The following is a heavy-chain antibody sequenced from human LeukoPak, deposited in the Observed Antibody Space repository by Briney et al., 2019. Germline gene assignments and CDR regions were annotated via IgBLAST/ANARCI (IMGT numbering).Heavy chain of an antibody. CDR1: GYTFTSYY. J-gene: IGHJ4*02. V-gene: IGHV1-46*01. D-gene: IGHD5-18*01. Sequence: GASVKVSCKASGYTFTSYYMHWVRQAPGQGLEWMGIINPSGGSTSYAQKFQGRVTMTRGTSTSTVYMELSSLRSEDTAVYYCARADTQNTWIQLWALPTGFDYWGQGTLVTVSS. CDR2: INPSGGST. CDR3: ARADTQNTWIQLWALPTGFDY.